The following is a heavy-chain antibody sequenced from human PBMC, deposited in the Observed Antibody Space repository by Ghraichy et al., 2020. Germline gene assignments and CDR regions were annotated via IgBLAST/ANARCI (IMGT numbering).Heavy chain of an antibody. CDR3: ARDYMWACDY. CDR2: IRKTSSSI. CDR1: GFIFRDFN. V-gene: IGHV3-48*02. J-gene: IGHJ4*02. D-gene: IGHD1-26*01. Sequence: GGSLRLSCAASGFIFRDFNMHWVRQAPGKGLEWISYIRKTSSSIYYPDSVKGRFTISRDNADSSLYLQMNSLRDEDTAVYYCARDYMWACDYWGQGTLVTVSS.